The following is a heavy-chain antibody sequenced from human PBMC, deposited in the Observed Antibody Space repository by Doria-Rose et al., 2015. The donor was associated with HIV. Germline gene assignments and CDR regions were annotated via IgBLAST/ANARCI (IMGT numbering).Heavy chain of an antibody. D-gene: IGHD3-3*01. J-gene: IGHJ4*02. CDR1: GASVSSRGYY. V-gene: IGHV4-31*03. CDR2: TYYTGTS. Sequence: QVQLQQWGPGLVKPSETLSLTCSVSGASVSSRGYYWNWIRQVPGKGLESLGYTYYTGTSDYSPSLKSRLNMAVDTAKNQFSLKLSCVTVADTGVYYCARMGSYRELDYWGQGALVIVSA. CDR3: ARMGSYRELDY.